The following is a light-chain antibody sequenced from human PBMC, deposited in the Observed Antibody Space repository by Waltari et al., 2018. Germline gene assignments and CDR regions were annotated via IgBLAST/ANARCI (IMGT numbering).Light chain of an antibody. Sequence: DIHMTQSPSRVSSSVGGTVTITCRATQNVNKWMAWYQQRRGQAPKLFSYKASTLQSGVPSRLRGGGSGTGFTLTIDSVQPDDFATYYCQQFFTYPWTFGQGTTVEVK. J-gene: IGKJ1*01. CDR1: QNVNKW. CDR3: QQFFTYPWT. V-gene: IGKV1-5*03. CDR2: KAS.